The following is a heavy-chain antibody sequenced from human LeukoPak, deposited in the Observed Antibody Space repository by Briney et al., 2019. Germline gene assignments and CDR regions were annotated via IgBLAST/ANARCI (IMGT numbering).Heavy chain of an antibody. J-gene: IGHJ4*01. CDR1: GGSISSSSYY. Sequence: PSETLSLICTVSGGSISSSSYYWGWIRQPPGRGLEWIGSIYYSGSTYYNPSLKSRVTISVDTSKNQFSLKLSSVTAADTAVYYCARVTTVTTVYVDYWGHGTLVTVSS. D-gene: IGHD4-11*01. V-gene: IGHV4-39*01. CDR3: ARVTTVTTVYVDY. CDR2: IYYSGST.